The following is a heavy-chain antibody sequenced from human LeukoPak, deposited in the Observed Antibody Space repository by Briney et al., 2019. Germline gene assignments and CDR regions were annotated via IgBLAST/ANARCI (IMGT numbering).Heavy chain of an antibody. CDR3: ASGNFYYYFDY. D-gene: IGHD1-26*01. CDR2: IKQDESEK. V-gene: IGHV3-7*01. CDR1: GFTFSTYW. J-gene: IGHJ4*02. Sequence: GGSLRLSCAASGFTFSTYWISWVRQAPGKGLECVSNIKQDESEKYYVDSVRGRFTISRDNAKNSLYLQMNSLRADDTAVYYCASGNFYYYFDYWGQGTLVTVSS.